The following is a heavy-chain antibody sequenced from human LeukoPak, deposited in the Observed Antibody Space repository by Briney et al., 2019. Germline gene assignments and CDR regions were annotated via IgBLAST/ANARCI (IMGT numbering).Heavy chain of an antibody. D-gene: IGHD6-19*01. CDR1: GFTFSSYW. J-gene: IGHJ4*02. V-gene: IGHV3-7*01. CDR2: IKQDGSEK. Sequence: PGGSLRLSCAASGFTFSSYWMSWVRQAPGKGLEWVANIKQDGSEKYHVDSVKGRFTISRDNAKNSLYLQMNSLRAEDTAVYYCARDLRIAVASYWGQGTLVTVSS. CDR3: ARDLRIAVASY.